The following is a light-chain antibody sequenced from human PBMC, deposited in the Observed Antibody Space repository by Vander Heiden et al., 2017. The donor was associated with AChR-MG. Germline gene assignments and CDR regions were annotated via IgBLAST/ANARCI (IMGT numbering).Light chain of an antibody. CDR2: KAS. V-gene: IGKV1-5*03. Sequence: DIQMTQSPSTLSASVGDRVPITCRASQSISSWLAWYQQKPGKAPKLLIYKASNLESGVPSRFSGSGSGTEFTLPISSLQPDDFATYHCQQYNSNSPTFGQGTKVEI. CDR3: QQYNSNSPT. J-gene: IGKJ1*01. CDR1: QSISSW.